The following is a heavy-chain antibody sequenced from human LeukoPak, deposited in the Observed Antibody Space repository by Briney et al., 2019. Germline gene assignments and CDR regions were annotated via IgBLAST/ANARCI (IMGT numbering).Heavy chain of an antibody. J-gene: IGHJ6*04. CDR2: ISGSGGSI. V-gene: IGHV3-23*01. CDR1: GFTFSSYA. D-gene: IGHD6-19*01. Sequence: PGGSLSLSCAASGFTFSSYAMSWVRQAPGKGLEWVSGISGSGGSIYYADSVKGRFTISRDNSKNTLYLQMNSLRADDTAVYYCASPHPYVSGWYGVWGKGTTVTVSS. CDR3: ASPHPYVSGWYGV.